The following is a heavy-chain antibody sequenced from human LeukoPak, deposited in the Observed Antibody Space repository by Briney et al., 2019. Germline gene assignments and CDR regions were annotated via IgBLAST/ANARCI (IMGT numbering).Heavy chain of an antibody. CDR3: AKIHCSGGSCHPPSDFDY. CDR2: IKQDGSEK. J-gene: IGHJ4*02. V-gene: IGHV3-7*01. Sequence: GGSLRLSCAASRFTFSNYWMSWVRQAPGKGLEWVADIKQDGSEKYYVDSVKGRFTISRDNAKNSLYLQMKSLGAEDTAVYYCAKIHCSGGSCHPPSDFDYWGQGTLVTVSS. CDR1: RFTFSNYW. D-gene: IGHD2-15*01.